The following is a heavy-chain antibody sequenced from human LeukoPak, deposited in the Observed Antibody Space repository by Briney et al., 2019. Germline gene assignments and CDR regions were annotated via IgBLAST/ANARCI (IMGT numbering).Heavy chain of an antibody. V-gene: IGHV4-34*01. CDR3: ARGLLGYCSSTSCPHYMDV. CDR1: GGSFSGYY. CDR2: INHSGST. Sequence: SETLSLTCAVYGGSFSGYYWSWLRQPPGKGLEGIGEINHSGSTNYNPSLKSRVTISVDTSKNQFSLKLSSVTAADTAVYYCARGLLGYCSSTSCPHYMDVWGKGTTVTVSS. D-gene: IGHD2-2*01. J-gene: IGHJ6*03.